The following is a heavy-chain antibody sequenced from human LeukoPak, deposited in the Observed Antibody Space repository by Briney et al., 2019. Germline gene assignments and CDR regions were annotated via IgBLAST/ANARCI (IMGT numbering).Heavy chain of an antibody. CDR3: AREWYTSPEYYYGMDV. Sequence: GGSLRLSCAASGFTFSSYAMSWVRQAPGKGLEWVSAISGSGGSTYYADSVKGRFTISRDNSKNTLYLQMNSLRAEDTAVYYCAREWYTSPEYYYGMDVWGQGTTVTVSS. V-gene: IGHV3-23*01. CDR2: ISGSGGST. D-gene: IGHD1-1*01. CDR1: GFTFSSYA. J-gene: IGHJ6*02.